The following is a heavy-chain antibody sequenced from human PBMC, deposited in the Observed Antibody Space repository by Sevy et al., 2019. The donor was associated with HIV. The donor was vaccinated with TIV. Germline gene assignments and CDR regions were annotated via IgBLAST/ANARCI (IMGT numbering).Heavy chain of an antibody. V-gene: IGHV1-24*01. CDR2: FDPEDGET. D-gene: IGHD3-22*01. CDR1: GYTLSELS. Sequence: ASVNVSCKVFGYTLSELSMHWVRQTHGKGLEWMGSFDPEDGETIYAQKFQGRVAMTEDTSTDTAYMELRSLRSEDTAVFYCAITKDYYDNSSYPFDYWGQGTLVTVSS. J-gene: IGHJ4*02. CDR3: AITKDYYDNSSYPFDY.